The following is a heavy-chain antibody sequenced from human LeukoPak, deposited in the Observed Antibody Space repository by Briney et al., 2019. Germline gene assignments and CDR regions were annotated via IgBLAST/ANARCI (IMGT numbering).Heavy chain of an antibody. V-gene: IGHV3-49*04. CDR3: TRDQTPYY. Sequence: GGSMRLSCTASGFTFGDYAMTWVRQAPGKGLEWVGFIASETYGGTAEYAASVKGRFTISRDDSKSIAYLQMNSLKTEDTAVYYCTRDQTPYYWGQGTLVTVSS. CDR1: GFTFGDYA. CDR2: IASETYGGTA. J-gene: IGHJ4*02.